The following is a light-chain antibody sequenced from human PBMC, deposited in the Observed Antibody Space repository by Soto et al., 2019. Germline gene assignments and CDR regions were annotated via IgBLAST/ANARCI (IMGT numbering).Light chain of an antibody. CDR2: DVS. J-gene: IGLJ1*01. Sequence: QSVLTQPASVSGSPGQSITISCTGTRSEVGGYNYVSWYQQHPGKAPKLMIYDVSNRPSGVSNRFSGSKSGNTASLTISGLQAEDEADYYCGSYTSSSTLEGVFGTGTKVTVL. CDR1: RSEVGGYNY. CDR3: GSYTSSSTLEGV. V-gene: IGLV2-14*01.